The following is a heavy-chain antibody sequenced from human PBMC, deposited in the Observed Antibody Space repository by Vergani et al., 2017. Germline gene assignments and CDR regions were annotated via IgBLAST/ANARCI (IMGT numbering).Heavy chain of an antibody. CDR1: GGSISSGSYY. Sequence: QVQLQESGPGLVKPSQTLSLTCTVSGGSISSGSYYWSWIRQPAGKGLEWIGRIYTSGSTYYNPSLKSRVTISVDTSKNQFSLKLSSVTAADTAVYYCARDSDCSGGSCYDYWGQGTLVTVSS. CDR3: ARDSDCSGGSCYDY. J-gene: IGHJ4*02. V-gene: IGHV4-61*02. D-gene: IGHD2-15*01. CDR2: IYTSGST.